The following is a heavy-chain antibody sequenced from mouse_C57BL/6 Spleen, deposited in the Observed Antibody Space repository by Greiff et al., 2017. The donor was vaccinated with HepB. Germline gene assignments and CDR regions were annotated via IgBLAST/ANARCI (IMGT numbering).Heavy chain of an antibody. CDR2: IYPGSGNT. CDR3: ARHYGKGYFDV. V-gene: IGHV1-66*01. CDR1: GYSFTSYY. J-gene: IGHJ1*03. D-gene: IGHD1-1*02. Sequence: QVQLQQSGPELVKPGASVKISCKASGYSFTSYYIHWVKQRPGQGLEWIGWIYPGSGNTKYNEKFKGKATLTADTSSSTAYMQLSSLTSEDSAVYYCARHYGKGYFDVWGTGTTVTVSS.